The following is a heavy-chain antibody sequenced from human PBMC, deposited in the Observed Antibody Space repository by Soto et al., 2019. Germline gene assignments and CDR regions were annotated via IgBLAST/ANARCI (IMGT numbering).Heavy chain of an antibody. J-gene: IGHJ4*02. Sequence: DVQLVESGGGLFQPGGSLRLSCAASGFSFSNWWMHWVRQAPGKGLVWVSRIEGDGSRTNYADSVKGRFTVSRDNAKNTVYLQVNSLRVEDTAVYYCAKDLHDAAADYWGQGTLVTVSS. CDR3: AKDLHDAAADY. CDR1: GFSFSNWW. CDR2: IEGDGSRT. D-gene: IGHD6-13*01. V-gene: IGHV3-74*01.